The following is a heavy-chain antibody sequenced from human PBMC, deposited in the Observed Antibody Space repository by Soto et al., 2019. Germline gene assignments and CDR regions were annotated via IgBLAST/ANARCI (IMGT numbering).Heavy chain of an antibody. Sequence: SSETLSLTCTVSSASITSSRYYWNWIRQPPGKGLEWIGNIYYSGRTYYNPSLKGRVTISVDTSRNQLSLELSSVTAADTAMYYCARLPVNYASRPHYYYGMDVWGQGTTVT. CDR2: IYYSGRT. CDR3: ARLPVNYASRPHYYYGMDV. CDR1: SASITSSRYY. V-gene: IGHV4-39*01. D-gene: IGHD3-16*01. J-gene: IGHJ6*02.